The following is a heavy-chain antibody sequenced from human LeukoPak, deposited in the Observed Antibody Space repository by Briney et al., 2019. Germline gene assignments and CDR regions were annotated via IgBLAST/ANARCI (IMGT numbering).Heavy chain of an antibody. CDR2: IYSGGST. Sequence: PGGSLRLSCAASGFTVSSNYMSWVRQAPGKGLEWVSVIYSGGSTYYADSVKGRFTISRDNSKNTLYLQMNSLRAEDTAVYYCARRAGAYSHPYDYWGLGTLVTVSS. V-gene: IGHV3-53*01. CDR1: GFTVSSNY. J-gene: IGHJ4*02. CDR3: ARRAGAYSHPYDY. D-gene: IGHD4/OR15-4a*01.